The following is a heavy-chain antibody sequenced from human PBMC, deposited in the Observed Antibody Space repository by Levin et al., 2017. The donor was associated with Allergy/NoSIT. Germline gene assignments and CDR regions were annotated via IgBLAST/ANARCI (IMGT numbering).Heavy chain of an antibody. J-gene: IGHJ4*02. Sequence: GESLKISCAASGFTFDDYGMSWVRQAPGKGLEWVSGINWNGGSTGYADSVKGRFTISRDNAKNSLYLQMNSLSAEDTALYYCARVRFVTMVRGARLIEYYFDYWGQGTLVTVSS. CDR2: INWNGGST. CDR1: GFTFDDYG. CDR3: ARVRFVTMVRGARLIEYYFDY. V-gene: IGHV3-20*04. D-gene: IGHD3-10*01.